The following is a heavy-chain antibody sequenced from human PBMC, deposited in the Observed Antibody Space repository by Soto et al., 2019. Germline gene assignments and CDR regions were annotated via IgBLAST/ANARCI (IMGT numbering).Heavy chain of an antibody. Sequence: PGGSLRLSCAASGFTFSSYSMNWVRQAPGKGLEWVSSISSSSSYIYYADSVKGRFTISRDNAKNSLYLQMNSLRAEDTAVYYCARSKQQLVEFDYWGQGTLVTVSS. CDR2: ISSSSSYI. V-gene: IGHV3-21*01. CDR1: GFTFSSYS. D-gene: IGHD6-13*01. CDR3: ARSKQQLVEFDY. J-gene: IGHJ4*02.